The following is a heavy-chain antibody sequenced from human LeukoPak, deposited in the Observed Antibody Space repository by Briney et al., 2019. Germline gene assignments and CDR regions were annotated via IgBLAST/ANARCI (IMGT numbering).Heavy chain of an antibody. J-gene: IGHJ4*02. D-gene: IGHD6-19*01. CDR3: AKDRRGSGWYNYFDY. Sequence: GSLRLSCAASGFTFSSYAMHWVRQAPGKGLEWVAVISYDGDNKYYADSVKGRFTISRDNSKNTLYLQMNSLRAEDTAVYYCAKDRRGSGWYNYFDYWGQGTLVTVSS. V-gene: IGHV3-30*04. CDR1: GFTFSSYA. CDR2: ISYDGDNK.